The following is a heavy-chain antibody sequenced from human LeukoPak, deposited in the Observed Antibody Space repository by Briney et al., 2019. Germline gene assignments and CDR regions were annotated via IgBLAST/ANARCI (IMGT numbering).Heavy chain of an antibody. J-gene: IGHJ6*02. CDR3: ARLRVPAAIFHYYGMDV. V-gene: IGHV5-51*01. CDR1: GYSLTSYW. CDR2: IYPGDSDT. D-gene: IGHD2-2*01. Sequence: GESLKISCKGSGYSLTSYWIGWVRQMPGKGLEWMGIIYPGDSDTRYSPSFQGQVTISADKSISTAYLQWSSLKASDTATYYCARLRVPAAIFHYYGMDVWGQGTTVTVSS.